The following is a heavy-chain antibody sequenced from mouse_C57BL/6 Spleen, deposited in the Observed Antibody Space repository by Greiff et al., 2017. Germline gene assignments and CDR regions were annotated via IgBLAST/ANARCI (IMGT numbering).Heavy chain of an antibody. CDR1: GYTFTSYW. Sequence: VQLQQSGAELAKPGASVKLSCKASGYTFTSYWMHWVKQRPGQGLEWIGYITPSSGYTKYNQKFKDKATLTADKSSSTAYMQLSSLTYEDSAVYYCASIYYYGSSEVAYWGQGTLVTVSA. V-gene: IGHV1-7*01. CDR2: ITPSSGYT. D-gene: IGHD1-1*01. J-gene: IGHJ3*01. CDR3: ASIYYYGSSEVAY.